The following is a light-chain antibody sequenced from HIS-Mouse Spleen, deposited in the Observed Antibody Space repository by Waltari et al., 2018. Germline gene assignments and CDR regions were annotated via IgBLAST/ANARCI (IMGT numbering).Light chain of an antibody. CDR3: QSADSSGTPPWV. J-gene: IGLJ3*02. V-gene: IGLV3-25*03. CDR1: ALPKQY. Sequence: SYELTQPPSVSVSPGQTARITCSGDALPKQYAYWYQQKPGQAPVLVIYKDSERPSGIPERFSGSSSETTVTLTISGVQAEDEADYYCQSADSSGTPPWVFGGGTKLTVL. CDR2: KDS.